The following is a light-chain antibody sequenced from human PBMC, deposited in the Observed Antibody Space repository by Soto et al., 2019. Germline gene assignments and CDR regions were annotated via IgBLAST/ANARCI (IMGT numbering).Light chain of an antibody. CDR3: SLYTSSSTWV. V-gene: IGLV2-14*01. CDR1: SSDVGGYNY. J-gene: IGLJ3*02. Sequence: QSVLTQPASVAGSPGQSITIACTGTSSDVGGYNYVSWYQQHPGKAPKLMNDEVSNRPSGVSNRFSGSNSGNTASLTISGLQAEDEADYYCSLYTSSSTWVFGGGTKLPVL. CDR2: EVS.